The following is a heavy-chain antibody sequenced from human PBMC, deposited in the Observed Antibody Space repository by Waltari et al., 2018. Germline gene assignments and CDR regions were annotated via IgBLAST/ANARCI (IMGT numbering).Heavy chain of an antibody. D-gene: IGHD3-16*01. J-gene: IGHJ6*02. CDR1: GGSVSGGYG. Sequence: QVQLQESGPAVVKPSETLSLTCAVSGGSVSGGYGWSWIRQAPGKGLEWIGSIYGSSGNTYYNPFRKSRVTISNDTSKNQFSLQLGSVTAADTAVYYCARQGVYYGLDSWGQGVVVTVSS. CDR2: IYGSSGNT. V-gene: IGHV4-38-2*01. CDR3: ARQGVYYGLDS.